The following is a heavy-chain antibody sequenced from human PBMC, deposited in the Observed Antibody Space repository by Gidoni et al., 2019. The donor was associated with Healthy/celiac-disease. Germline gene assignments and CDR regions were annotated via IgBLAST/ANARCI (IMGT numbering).Heavy chain of an antibody. J-gene: IGHJ3*02. Sequence: EVQLVESGGGLVQPGGSLRLSCAASGFTFSSYWMSWGRQALGKGLEWVANIKQDGSEKYYVDSVKGRFTISRDNAKNSLYLQMNSLRAEDTAVYYCARMGRLLGYCSGGSCYSAFDIWGQGTMVTVSS. CDR1: GFTFSSYW. D-gene: IGHD2-15*01. V-gene: IGHV3-7*01. CDR2: IKQDGSEK. CDR3: ARMGRLLGYCSGGSCYSAFDI.